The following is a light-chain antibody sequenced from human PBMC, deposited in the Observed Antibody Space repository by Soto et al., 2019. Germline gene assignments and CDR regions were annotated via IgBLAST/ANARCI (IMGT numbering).Light chain of an antibody. V-gene: IGKV1D-12*01. CDR3: QQANSFPLT. CDR2: PTS. CDR1: QDINNW. J-gene: IGKJ4*01. Sequence: DIQVTQSPSSVSASVGDRVTITCRASQDINNWLAWYQQKPGKAPKLLIYPTSNLQSGVPSRFSGSGSGTDFTLTINSLQPEDFATYYCQQANSFPLTFGGGTKVEIK.